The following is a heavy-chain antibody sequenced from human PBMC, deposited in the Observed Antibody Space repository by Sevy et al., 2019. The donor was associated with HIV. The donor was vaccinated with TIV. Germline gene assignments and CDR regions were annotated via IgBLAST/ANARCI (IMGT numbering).Heavy chain of an antibody. V-gene: IGHV3-15*01. CDR1: GFTFSNAW. CDR2: IKSKTDGGTT. D-gene: IGHD6-19*01. Sequence: GGSLRLSCAASGFTFSNAWMSWVRQAPGKGLEWVGRIKSKTDGGTTDYAAPVKGRFTISRDDSKNTLYLQMNSLKTEDTAVYYCFSGWYDHGAFDIWGQGIMVTVSS. CDR3: FSGWYDHGAFDI. J-gene: IGHJ3*02.